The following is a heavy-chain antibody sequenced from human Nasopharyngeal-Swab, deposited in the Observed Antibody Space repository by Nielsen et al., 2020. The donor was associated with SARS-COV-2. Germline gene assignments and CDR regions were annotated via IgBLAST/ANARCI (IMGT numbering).Heavy chain of an antibody. V-gene: IGHV4-39*01. CDR2: MSYSGST. D-gene: IGHD6-19*01. CDR3: ARHDQSAVAGVFEY. CDR1: GDSISSTSYY. J-gene: IGHJ4*02. Sequence: SETLSLTCTVSGDSISSTSYYWGWIRQPPGKGLEWIGSMSYSGSTYYTPSLKSRVTISVDTSKNQLSLKVNSVTAADTAVYYCARHDQSAVAGVFEYWGQGTLVTVSS.